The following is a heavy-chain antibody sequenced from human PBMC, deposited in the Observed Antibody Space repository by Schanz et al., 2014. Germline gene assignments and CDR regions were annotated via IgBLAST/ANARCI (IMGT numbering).Heavy chain of an antibody. V-gene: IGHV3-21*01. CDR3: ARYRYSVFDFDY. Sequence: VQLVESGGGLVQPGGSLRLSCAASGFTFSDSWMHWVRQAPGKGLEWVSSISSSGSYIYFPDSVKGRFTISRDNAKNSLYLQMNSLRAEDTAVYYCARYRYSVFDFDYWGQGTLVTVSS. CDR2: ISSSGSYI. D-gene: IGHD3-16*02. CDR1: GFTFSDSW. J-gene: IGHJ4*02.